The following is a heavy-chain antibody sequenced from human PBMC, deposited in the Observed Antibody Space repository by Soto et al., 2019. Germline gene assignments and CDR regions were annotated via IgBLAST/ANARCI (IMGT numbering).Heavy chain of an antibody. CDR3: AREGSSSRSSSYSTDV. D-gene: IGHD6-13*01. J-gene: IGHJ6*03. CDR2: ISAYNGNT. V-gene: IGHV1-18*01. Sequence: ASVKVSCKASGYTFTSYGISWVRQAPGQGLEWMGWISAYNGNTNYAQKLQGRVTMTTDTSTSTAYMELRSLRSDDTAVYYCAREGSSSRSSSYSTDVWGKGTTVTLAS. CDR1: GYTFTSYG.